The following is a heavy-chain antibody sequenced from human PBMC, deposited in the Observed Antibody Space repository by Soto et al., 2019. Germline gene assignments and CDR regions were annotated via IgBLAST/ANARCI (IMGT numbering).Heavy chain of an antibody. D-gene: IGHD5-12*01. V-gene: IGHV3-30*18. J-gene: IGHJ4*02. CDR3: AKERSVVATTPDFDY. CDR2: ASYDGSYK. Sequence: ESGGGVVQPGRSLRLSCAASGFTFSSFGMHWVRQAPGKGLEWVAVASYDGSYKYYADSVKGRFTIPRDNSKNTLYLQMNSLRAEDTAVYYCAKERSVVATTPDFDYWGQGPLVTVSS. CDR1: GFTFSSFG.